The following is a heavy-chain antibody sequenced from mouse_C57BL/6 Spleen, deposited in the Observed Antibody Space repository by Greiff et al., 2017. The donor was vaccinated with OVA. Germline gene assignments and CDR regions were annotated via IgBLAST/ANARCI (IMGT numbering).Heavy chain of an antibody. CDR2: INPNYGTT. Sequence: VQLKQSGPELVKPGASVKISCKASGYSFTDYNMNWVKQSNGKSLEWIGVINPNYGTTSYNQKFKGKATLTVDQSSSTAYMQLNSLTSEDSAVYYCAVYYDYDAYAMDYWGQGTSVTVSS. CDR1: GYSFTDYN. CDR3: AVYYDYDAYAMDY. D-gene: IGHD2-4*01. J-gene: IGHJ4*01. V-gene: IGHV1-39*01.